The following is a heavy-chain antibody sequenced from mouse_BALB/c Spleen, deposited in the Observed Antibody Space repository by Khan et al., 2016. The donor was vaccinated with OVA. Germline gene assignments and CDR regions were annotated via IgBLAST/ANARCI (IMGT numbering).Heavy chain of an antibody. CDR2: IWAGGST. V-gene: IGHV2-9*02. J-gene: IGHJ2*01. CDR1: GFSLTSYG. D-gene: IGHD1-1*01. Sequence: VQLQESGPGLVAPSQSLSITCTVSGFSLTSYGVHWVRQPPGKGLEWLGIIWAGGSTNYNSALMSRLSISKDNSKSQVFVKMISLQTDDTAMYYWARDHGNTYEYFDYWGQGTTLTVSS. CDR3: ARDHGNTYEYFDY.